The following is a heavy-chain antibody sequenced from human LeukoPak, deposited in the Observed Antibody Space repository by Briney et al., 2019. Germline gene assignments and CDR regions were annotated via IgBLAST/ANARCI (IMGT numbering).Heavy chain of an antibody. Sequence: ASVKVSCKASGYTFTGYYMHWVRQAPGQGLEWMGWINPNSGGTNYAQKFQGRVTMTRDTSISTAYMELSRLRSDDTAVYYCARDHAVAGTEYYYYYMDVWGKGTTVTVSS. V-gene: IGHV1-2*02. D-gene: IGHD6-19*01. J-gene: IGHJ6*03. CDR2: INPNSGGT. CDR1: GYTFTGYY. CDR3: ARDHAVAGTEYYYYYMDV.